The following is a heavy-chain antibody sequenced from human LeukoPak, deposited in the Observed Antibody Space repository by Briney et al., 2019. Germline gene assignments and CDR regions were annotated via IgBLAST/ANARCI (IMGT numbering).Heavy chain of an antibody. CDR2: INYSGSA. Sequence: PSETLSLTCTVSDDSIRSSSYHWGWIRQPPGRGLEWIGRINYSGSANYNPSLKSRDTTSVDTSKNSFSLNLSSVTAADTAVYYCARRDYYGSETKGAFDIWGQGTMVTVSS. V-gene: IGHV4-39*01. D-gene: IGHD3-10*01. CDR1: DDSIRSSSYH. J-gene: IGHJ3*02. CDR3: ARRDYYGSETKGAFDI.